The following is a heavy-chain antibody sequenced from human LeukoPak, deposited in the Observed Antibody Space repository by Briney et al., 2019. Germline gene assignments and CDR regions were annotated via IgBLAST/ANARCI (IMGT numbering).Heavy chain of an antibody. Sequence: SETLSLTCTVSGDSISRYYWNWIRQPAGKGLEWIGRIYNGGIITYNPSLKSRVTMSIDTSNNQFSLRLRFVTAADTAVYYCARDHGDNFDYWGQGTLVTVSS. CDR3: ARDHGDNFDY. V-gene: IGHV4-4*07. CDR2: IYNGGII. CDR1: GDSISRYY. D-gene: IGHD4-17*01. J-gene: IGHJ4*02.